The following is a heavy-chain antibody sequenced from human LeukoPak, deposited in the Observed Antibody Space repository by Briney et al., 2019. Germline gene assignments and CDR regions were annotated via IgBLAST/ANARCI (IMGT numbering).Heavy chain of an antibody. CDR3: ARDRGARAYYYMDV. D-gene: IGHD1-26*01. Sequence: AASVKVSCKASGYTFTSYYMHWVRQAPGQGLEWMGWINPNSGGTNYARKFQGRVTMTRDTSISTAYMELSRLRSDDTAVYYCARDRGARAYYYMDVWGKGTTVTISS. V-gene: IGHV1-2*02. CDR1: GYTFTSYY. J-gene: IGHJ6*03. CDR2: INPNSGGT.